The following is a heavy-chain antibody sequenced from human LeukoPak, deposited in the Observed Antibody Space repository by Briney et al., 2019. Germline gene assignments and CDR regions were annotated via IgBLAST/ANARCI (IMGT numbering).Heavy chain of an antibody. CDR1: GGSVRRGNYY. CDR2: VYTSGTT. J-gene: IGHJ6*03. CDR3: ARWSGSVTARNYYYYMDV. D-gene: IGHD6-6*01. Sequence: SQTLSLTCTVSGGSVRRGNYYWTWIRQPAGSGLEWIGRVYTSGTTDYNPSLRTRVTISVDASRNQFSLNLSSVTAADTAVYYCARWSGSVTARNYYYYMDVWGEGTTVTVSS. V-gene: IGHV4-61*02.